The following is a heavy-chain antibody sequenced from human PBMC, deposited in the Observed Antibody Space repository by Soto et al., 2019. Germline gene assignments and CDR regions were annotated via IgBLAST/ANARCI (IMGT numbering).Heavy chain of an antibody. CDR1: GGSFSNNY. J-gene: IGHJ4*02. V-gene: IGHV4-34*01. CDR3: ATSLWFGTQPEI. CDR2: ISPSGTT. Sequence: SETLSLTCAVYGGSFSNNYWTWFRQPPGKGLKWIGEISPSGTTKYIPSLKSRGTISVDTSRKQFFLKVTSVSAADTAVYYCATSLWFGTQPEIWGPGTLVTVSS. D-gene: IGHD3-10*01.